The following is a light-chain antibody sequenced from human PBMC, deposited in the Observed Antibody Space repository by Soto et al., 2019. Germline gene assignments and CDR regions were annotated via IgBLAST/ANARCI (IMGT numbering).Light chain of an antibody. J-gene: IGKJ3*01. V-gene: IGKV3-11*01. CDR3: QQRINWPFT. CDR2: DAS. CDR1: QSVSSY. Sequence: EIVLTQSPATLSLSPGERATLFCRASQSVSSYLAWYQQKPGQAPRLLIYDASNRATGIPARFSGSGSGTDFTLTISSLEPEDFAVYYCQQRINWPFTFGAGIKVDIK.